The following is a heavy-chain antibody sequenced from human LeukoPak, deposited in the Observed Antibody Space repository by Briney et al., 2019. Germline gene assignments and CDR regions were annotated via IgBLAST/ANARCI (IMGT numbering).Heavy chain of an antibody. CDR1: GYTFTGYY. J-gene: IGHJ4*02. CDR3: ARATTVTFYFDY. Sequence: ASVKVSCKASGYTFTGYYMHWVRQAPGQGLEWMGWINPNSGGTNYAQKFQGRVTMTRDMSISTAYMELSRLRSDDTAVYYCARATTVTFYFDYWGQGTLVTVSS. CDR2: INPNSGGT. V-gene: IGHV1-2*02. D-gene: IGHD4-17*01.